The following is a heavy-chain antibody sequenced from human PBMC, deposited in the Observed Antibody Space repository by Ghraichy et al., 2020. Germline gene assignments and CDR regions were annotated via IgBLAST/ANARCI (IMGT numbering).Heavy chain of an antibody. D-gene: IGHD5-18*01. CDR1: GGSITNYY. CDR2: VYNSGSI. CDR3: ARGGYYYGDGFDY. V-gene: IGHV4-59*01. J-gene: IGHJ4*02. Sequence: SETLSLTCTVSGGSITNYYWSWIRQPPGKGLESIGYVYNSGSINYNPSLKSRVTISVDTSKNQFSLRVTSVTAADTAVYYCARGGYYYGDGFDYWGQGTLVTVSS.